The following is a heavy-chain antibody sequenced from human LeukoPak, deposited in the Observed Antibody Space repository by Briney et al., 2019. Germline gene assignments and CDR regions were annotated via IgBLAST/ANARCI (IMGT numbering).Heavy chain of an antibody. CDR2: IRYDGSNK. CDR3: ARDGVPYYYDSSPRFDP. V-gene: IGHV3-33*01. CDR1: GFTFSSYG. D-gene: IGHD3-22*01. J-gene: IGHJ5*02. Sequence: GRSLRLSCAASGFTFSSYGMHWVRQAPGKGLEWVAFIRYDGSNKYYADSVKGRFTISRDNSKNTLYLQMNSLRAEDTAVYYCARDGVPYYYDSSPRFDPWGQGTLVTVSS.